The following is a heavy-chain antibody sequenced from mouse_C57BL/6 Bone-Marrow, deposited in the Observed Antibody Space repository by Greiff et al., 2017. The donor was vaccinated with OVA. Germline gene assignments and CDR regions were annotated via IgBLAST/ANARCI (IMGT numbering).Heavy chain of an antibody. V-gene: IGHV1-64*01. CDR1: GYTFTSYW. J-gene: IGHJ3*01. CDR2: IHPNSGST. Sequence: QVQLQQPGAELVKPGASVKLSCKASGYTFTSYWMHWVKQRPGQGLEWIGMIHPNSGSTNYNEKFKSKATLTVDKSSSTAYMQLSSLTSEDSAVYYCARYRKYYGPWFAYWGQGTLVTVSA. D-gene: IGHD1-1*01. CDR3: ARYRKYYGPWFAY.